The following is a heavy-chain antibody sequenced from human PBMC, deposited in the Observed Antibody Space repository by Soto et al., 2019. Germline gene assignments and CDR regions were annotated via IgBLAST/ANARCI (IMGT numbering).Heavy chain of an antibody. CDR3: AHRVHGSSTGWDTGIFDY. V-gene: IGHV2-5*02. Sequence: QIPLRASGPTRAQPTQPLTLTCTFSGFSLSTSGVCVGLFRESPGQALEWLAFIYWDDDKRYSPFLKSRLTNSKDTSRTQVVLTMTDMEPVDTATYFWAHRVHGSSTGWDTGIFDYWGQGALVTVSS. CDR1: GFSLSTSGVC. CDR2: IYWDDDK. J-gene: IGHJ4*02. D-gene: IGHD6-19*01.